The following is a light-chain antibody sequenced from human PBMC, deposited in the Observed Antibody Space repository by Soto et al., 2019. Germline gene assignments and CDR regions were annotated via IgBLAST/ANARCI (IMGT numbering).Light chain of an antibody. Sequence: DIVMTQSPSTLSLSPGERSSLSXTASQSVESNMALYQQKHGQATTLLIYCASTRVTGITARFSGSGCGKEFTLTISSLQSEDFATYHCQQYNSYWTFGQGTKVDIK. CDR2: CAS. CDR1: QSVESN. J-gene: IGKJ1*01. CDR3: QQYNSYWT. V-gene: IGKV3-15*01.